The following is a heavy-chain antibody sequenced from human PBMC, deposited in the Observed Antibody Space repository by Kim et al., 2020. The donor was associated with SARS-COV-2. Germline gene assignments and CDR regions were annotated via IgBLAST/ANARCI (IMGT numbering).Heavy chain of an antibody. CDR1: GGSISSSSYY. V-gene: IGHV4-39*01. CDR3: ARLAARGVIIIPSYYYYGMDV. Sequence: SETLSLTCTVSGGSISSSSYYWGWIRQPPGKGLEWIGSIYYSGSTYYNPSLKSRVTISVDTSKNQFSLKLSSVTAADTAVYYCARLAARGVIIIPSYYYYGMDVWGQGTTVTVSS. D-gene: IGHD3-10*01. CDR2: IYYSGST. J-gene: IGHJ6*02.